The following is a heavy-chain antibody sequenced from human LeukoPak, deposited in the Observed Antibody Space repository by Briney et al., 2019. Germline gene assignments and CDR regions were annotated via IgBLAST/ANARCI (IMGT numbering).Heavy chain of an antibody. J-gene: IGHJ6*04. D-gene: IGHD2-2*01. CDR2: IIPIFGTA. CDR1: GGTFSSYA. V-gene: IGHV1-69*06. CDR3: ASEEPAAPGPPYYYYYYGMDV. Sequence: SVKVSCKASGGTFSSYAISWVRQAPGQGLEWMGGIIPIFGTANYAQKFQGRVTITADKSTNTAYMELSSLRSEDTAVYYCASEEPAAPGPPYYYYYYGMDVWGKGTTVTVSS.